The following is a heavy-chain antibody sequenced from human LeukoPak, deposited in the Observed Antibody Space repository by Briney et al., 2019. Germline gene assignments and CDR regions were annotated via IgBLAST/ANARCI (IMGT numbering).Heavy chain of an antibody. CDR3: ASRANTMVRGVASD. D-gene: IGHD3-10*01. V-gene: IGHV4-34*01. CDR2: INHSGST. Sequence: PSGTLSLTCAVYGGSFSGYYWSWIRQAPGKGLEWIGEINHSGSTNYNASLKSRVTISVDTSKNQFSLKLSSMTAADTAVYYCASRANTMVRGVASDWGQGTLVTVSS. CDR1: GGSFSGYY. J-gene: IGHJ4*02.